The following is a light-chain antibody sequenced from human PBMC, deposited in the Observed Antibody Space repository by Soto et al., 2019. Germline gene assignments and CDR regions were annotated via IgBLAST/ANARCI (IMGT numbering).Light chain of an antibody. CDR1: QSVRNNY. J-gene: IGKJ3*01. CDR2: GAS. CDR3: PHYSDTPQFT. Sequence: ELVLTQSPGTLSLSPGERATLSCRASQSVRNNYLAWYQQRPGQAPRLLIYGASQRATGIPDRFSGSGSGTDFTLTISRLEPEDFAVYYCPHYSDTPQFTSGSGTKVDIK. V-gene: IGKV3-20*01.